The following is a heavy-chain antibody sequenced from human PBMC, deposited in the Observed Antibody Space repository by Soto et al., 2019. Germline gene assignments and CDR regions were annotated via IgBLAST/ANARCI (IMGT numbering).Heavy chain of an antibody. CDR2: ISYDGSNK. D-gene: IGHD3-10*01. CDR1: GFTLTNYA. CDR3: ARVKYGSGSPSD. V-gene: IGHV3-30-3*01. Sequence: QVQLVESGGGVVQPGRSLRLSCADSGFTLTNYAMHWVRQAPGKGLEWVAVISYDGSNKYYANSVKGRFTISRDNSKNTLYLQLNTLSAEDTAVYYCARVKYGSGSPSDWGQGTMVTVSS. J-gene: IGHJ3*01.